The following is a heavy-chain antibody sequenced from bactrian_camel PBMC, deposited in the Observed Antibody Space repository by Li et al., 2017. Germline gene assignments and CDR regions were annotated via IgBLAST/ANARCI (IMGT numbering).Heavy chain of an antibody. Sequence: HVQLVESGGGLVQPGGSLRLSCAASGYTYSLRCMGWFRQAPAKEREEVAHIYTVGGTTHLADSVKGRFTISKDNAKNTLFLQMDKLEPEDTAMYYCADSYVPLHSAGYCYSLNYWGQGTQVTVS. D-gene: IGHD2*01. J-gene: IGHJ4*01. CDR3: ADSYVPLHSAGYCYSLNY. V-gene: IGHV3S54*01. CDR2: IYTVGGTT. CDR1: GYTYSLRC.